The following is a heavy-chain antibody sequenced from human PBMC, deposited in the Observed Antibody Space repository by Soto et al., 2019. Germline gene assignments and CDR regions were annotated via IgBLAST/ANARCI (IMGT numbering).Heavy chain of an antibody. D-gene: IGHD6-19*01. Sequence: QVQLVQSGAEVKKPGASVKVSCKASGYTFTKFGISWVRQAPGQGLEWMGWVSGYNGETSYAQSLQGRVTMTTDTSTTTAYMELRSLRSDDTAVFYCAREGLGIYYYNGMDVGGQGTTVTVSS. CDR2: VSGYNGET. CDR3: AREGLGIYYYNGMDV. CDR1: GYTFTKFG. J-gene: IGHJ6*02. V-gene: IGHV1-18*01.